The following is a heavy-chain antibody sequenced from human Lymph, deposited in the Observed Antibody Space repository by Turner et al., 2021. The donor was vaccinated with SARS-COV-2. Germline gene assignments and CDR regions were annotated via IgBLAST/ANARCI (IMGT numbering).Heavy chain of an antibody. Sequence: QVQLVQSGAEVKKHGSSVKVSCKASGGTFSTYAISWVRQAPGQGLEWLGGTIPIFGIANYAQKFQGRVTITADKFTSTAYMELSSLRSEDTAVYYCARDATGPLGYWGRGTLVTVSS. CDR3: ARDATGPLGY. D-gene: IGHD1-1*01. J-gene: IGHJ4*02. V-gene: IGHV1-69*10. CDR1: GGTFSTYA. CDR2: TIPIFGIA.